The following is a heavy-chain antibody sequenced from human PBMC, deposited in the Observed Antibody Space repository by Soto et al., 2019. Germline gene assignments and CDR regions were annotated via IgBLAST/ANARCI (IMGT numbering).Heavy chain of an antibody. V-gene: IGHV4-30-2*01. CDR2: IYQSGVT. Sequence: PSETLSLTCTMSGDSYSISTYSWSWIRQPTGKALQWIGFIYQSGVTSYNPSLASRVSISLDRSNNQCSLKLKSVTAADTAVYFCAGMPYTSGLRFDPWGPGTLVTVAS. CDR3: AGMPYTSGLRFDP. D-gene: IGHD6-19*01. J-gene: IGHJ5*02. CDR1: GDSYSISTYS.